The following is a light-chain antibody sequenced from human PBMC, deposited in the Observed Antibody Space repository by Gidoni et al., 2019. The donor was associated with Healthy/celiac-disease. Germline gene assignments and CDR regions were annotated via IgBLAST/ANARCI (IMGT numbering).Light chain of an antibody. CDR1: QSGSSSY. J-gene: IGKJ2*01. Sequence: IVLTQSPGTLSLSPGERATLSCRASQSGSSSYLAWYQQKPGQAPRLLIYGASSRATGIPDRFSGSGSGTDFTLTISRLEPEDFAVYYCQQYGSSPLLYTFGQGTKLEIK. CDR3: QQYGSSPLLYT. CDR2: GAS. V-gene: IGKV3-20*01.